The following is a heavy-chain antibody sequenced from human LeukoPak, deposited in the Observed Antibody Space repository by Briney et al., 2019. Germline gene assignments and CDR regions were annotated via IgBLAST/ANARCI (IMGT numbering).Heavy chain of an antibody. CDR3: ARHDWLPDY. D-gene: IGHD3-9*01. CDR1: GYRFTSYW. CDR2: VYPADSRA. Sequence: LGESLKISCKGSGYRFTSYWIGWVRQMPGKGLEWMGIVYPADSRAGYSPSFQGQVTISVGKSINTAYLQWSSLKASDTAIYYCARHDWLPDYWGQGSLVTVSS. V-gene: IGHV5-51*01. J-gene: IGHJ4*02.